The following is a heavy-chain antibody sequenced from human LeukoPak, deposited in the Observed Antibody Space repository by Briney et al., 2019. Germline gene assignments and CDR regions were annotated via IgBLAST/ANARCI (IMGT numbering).Heavy chain of an antibody. CDR2: IIPIFGTA. CDR3: ARGSHSSSYAIDY. CDR1: GYTFTSYY. D-gene: IGHD6-13*01. V-gene: IGHV1-69*06. J-gene: IGHJ4*02. Sequence: SVKVSCKASGYTFTSYYMHWVRQAPGQGLEWMGGIIPIFGTANYAQKFQGRVTITADKSTSTAYMELSSLRSEDTAVYYCARGSHSSSYAIDYWGQGTLVTVSS.